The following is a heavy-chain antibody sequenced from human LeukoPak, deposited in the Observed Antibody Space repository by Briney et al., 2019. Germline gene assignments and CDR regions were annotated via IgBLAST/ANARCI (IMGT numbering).Heavy chain of an antibody. CDR3: ARPSSGLTYYDILTGAGDFDY. J-gene: IGHJ4*02. CDR1: GYPFTRNY. Sequence: ASVKVSCKTSGYPFTRNYIHWIRQAPGQGLEWTGMIDPSGGGTIYAQKFQGRVTMTGDTSTSTVYMELSSLRSEDTAVYYCARPSSGLTYYDILTGAGDFDYWGQGTLVTVSS. V-gene: IGHV1-46*01. CDR2: IDPSGGGT. D-gene: IGHD3-9*01.